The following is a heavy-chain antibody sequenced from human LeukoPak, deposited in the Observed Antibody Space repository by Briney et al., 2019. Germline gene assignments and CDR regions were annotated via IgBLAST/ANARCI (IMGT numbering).Heavy chain of an antibody. Sequence: GGSLRLSCAASGITFSNYFMSWVRQAPGKGLEWVSAIGPSGGNTYYADSVKGRFTISRDNSKDTPYLQMTSLRAEETAVYYCAKDSKMSYYGSGSHYDYWGQGTLVTVSS. J-gene: IGHJ4*02. CDR2: IGPSGGNT. CDR3: AKDSKMSYYGSGSHYDY. D-gene: IGHD3-10*01. V-gene: IGHV3-23*01. CDR1: GITFSNYF.